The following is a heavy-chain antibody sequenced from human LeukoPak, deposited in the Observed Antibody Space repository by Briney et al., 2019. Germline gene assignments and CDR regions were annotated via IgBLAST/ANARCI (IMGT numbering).Heavy chain of an antibody. CDR1: GFTFSSYG. V-gene: IGHV3-30*18. CDR2: ISYDGSNK. D-gene: IGHD3-10*01. CDR3: AKDQWVTMVRGVILAFDI. J-gene: IGHJ3*02. Sequence: GRSLRLSCAASGFTFSSYGMHWVRQAPGKGLEWVAVISYDGSNKYYADSVKGRFTISRDNSKNTLYLQMNSLRAEDTAVYYCAKDQWVTMVRGVILAFDIWGQGTMVTVPS.